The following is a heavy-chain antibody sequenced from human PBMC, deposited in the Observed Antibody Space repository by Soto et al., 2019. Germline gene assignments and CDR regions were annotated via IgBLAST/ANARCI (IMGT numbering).Heavy chain of an antibody. CDR2: IKTDGSSA. D-gene: IGHD4-17*01. J-gene: IGHJ4*02. Sequence: EVQVVESGGGSVQPGGSLRLSCAASGFTFSVYYMHWIRQVPGKGLFWVCRIKTDGSSADYADSVKGRFTISRDNAKNTLSLLMNSLTVEDTAVYYCARGLYGDSVRYDHWGQGALVTVSS. CDR3: ARGLYGDSVRYDH. V-gene: IGHV3-74*01. CDR1: GFTFSVYY.